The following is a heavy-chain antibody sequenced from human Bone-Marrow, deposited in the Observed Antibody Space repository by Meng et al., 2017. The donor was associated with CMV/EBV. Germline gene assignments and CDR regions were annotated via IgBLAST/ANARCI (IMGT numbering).Heavy chain of an antibody. J-gene: IGHJ4*02. CDR2: INHSGST. CDR3: ARLPYSSSSYIDY. D-gene: IGHD6-6*01. CDR1: GGSFSGYY. V-gene: IGHV4-34*01. Sequence: GSLRLSCAVYGGSFSGYYWSWIRQPPGKGLEWIGEINHSGSTNYNPSLKSRVTISVDTSKNQFSLKLSSVTAADTAVYYCARLPYSSSSYIDYWGQGTLVTVSS.